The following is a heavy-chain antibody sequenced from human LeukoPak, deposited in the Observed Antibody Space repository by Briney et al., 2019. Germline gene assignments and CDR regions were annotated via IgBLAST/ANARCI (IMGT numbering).Heavy chain of an antibody. CDR2: IRINGGST. CDR3: AKDRAPYFDVMDV. J-gene: IGHJ6*02. CDR1: GFTFSSYA. Sequence: PGGSLRLSCSAPGFTFSSYAMHWVRQAPGKGLEYVSGIRINGGSTYYADSVKGRFTISRDNSKNTLYLQMSSLRAEDTAVYYCAKDRAPYFDVMDVWGQGTTVTVSS. V-gene: IGHV3-64D*06. D-gene: IGHD2/OR15-2a*01.